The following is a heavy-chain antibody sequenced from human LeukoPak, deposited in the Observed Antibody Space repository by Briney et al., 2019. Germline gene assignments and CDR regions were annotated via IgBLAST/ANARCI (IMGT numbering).Heavy chain of an antibody. CDR2: FHYSGST. J-gene: IGHJ4*02. CDR1: GGSISSSSYY. CDR3: VRRFDY. Sequence: SETLSLTCTVSGGSISSSSYYWGWIRQPPGKGLEWIGGFHYSGSTYYNPSLKSRVIISADTSKNQFSLKLSPVTAADTAVYYCVRRFDYWGQGTLVTVSS. V-gene: IGHV4-39*01.